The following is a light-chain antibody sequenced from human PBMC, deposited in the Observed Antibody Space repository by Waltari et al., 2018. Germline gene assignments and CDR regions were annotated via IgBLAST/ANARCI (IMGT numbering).Light chain of an antibody. V-gene: IGKV1-33*01. J-gene: IGKJ4*01. CDR1: QDISKN. Sequence: DIQMTQPPSSLFASVGDRVTITCQASQDISKNLHWFQQKPGKAPNLLIYGASSLHTGVPSRFSGSKSGTHFTFTISSLQPEDIATYYCLQYHTFPLTFGGGTKVEIK. CDR3: LQYHTFPLT. CDR2: GAS.